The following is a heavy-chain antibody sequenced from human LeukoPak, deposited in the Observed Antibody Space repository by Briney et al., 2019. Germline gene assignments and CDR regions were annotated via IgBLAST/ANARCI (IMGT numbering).Heavy chain of an antibody. J-gene: IGHJ1*01. CDR2: ISGSGGST. Sequence: PGGSLRLSCAASGFTFSSYGMRWVRQAPGKGLEWVSAISGSGGSTYYADSVKGRFTISRDNAKSSLYLQMNSLRAEDAAVYYCACYTSSSGDLQYWGQGTLVTVSS. V-gene: IGHV3-23*01. CDR3: ACYTSSSGDLQY. D-gene: IGHD3-16*02. CDR1: GFTFSSYG.